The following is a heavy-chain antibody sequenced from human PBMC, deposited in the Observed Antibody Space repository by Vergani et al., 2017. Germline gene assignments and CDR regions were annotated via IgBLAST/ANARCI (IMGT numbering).Heavy chain of an antibody. J-gene: IGHJ6*02. CDR1: GFTFSSYE. D-gene: IGHD5-18*01. V-gene: IGHV3-48*03. CDR2: ISSSGSTI. Sequence: EVQLVESGGGLVQPGGSLRLSCAASGFTFSSYEMNWVRQAPGKGLEWVSYISSSGSTIYYADSVKGRFTISRDNSKNTLYLQMCSLRAEDMAVYYCARAGDTARVGYYYYGMDVWGQGTTVTVSS. CDR3: ARAGDTARVGYYYYGMDV.